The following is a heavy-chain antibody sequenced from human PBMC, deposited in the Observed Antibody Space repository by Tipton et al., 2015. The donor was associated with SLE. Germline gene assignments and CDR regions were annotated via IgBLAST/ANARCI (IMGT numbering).Heavy chain of an antibody. J-gene: IGHJ4*02. D-gene: IGHD3-22*01. Sequence: SLRLSCAASGFTFSSYWMSWVRQAPGKGLEWVANIKQDGSEKYYVDSVKGRFTISRDNAKNSLYLQMNSLRAEDTAVYYCARDSVARYDSSGYYYGYWGQGTLVTVSS. CDR2: IKQDGSEK. CDR1: GFTFSSYW. V-gene: IGHV3-7*01. CDR3: ARDSVARYDSSGYYYGY.